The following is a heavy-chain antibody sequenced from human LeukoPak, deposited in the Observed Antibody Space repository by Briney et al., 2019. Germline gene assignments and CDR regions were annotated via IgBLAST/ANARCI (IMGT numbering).Heavy chain of an antibody. J-gene: IGHJ4*02. CDR3: AREIRPDYYDSIGYYF. Sequence: GGSLRLSCAASGFTFSSYEMNWVRQAPGKGLEWISYISSSGSPIYYADSVKGRFTISRDNAKNSLYLQMISLRAEDTAVYYCAREIRPDYYDSIGYYFGGQGTLVTVSS. CDR1: GFTFSSYE. CDR2: ISSSGSPI. D-gene: IGHD3-22*01. V-gene: IGHV3-48*03.